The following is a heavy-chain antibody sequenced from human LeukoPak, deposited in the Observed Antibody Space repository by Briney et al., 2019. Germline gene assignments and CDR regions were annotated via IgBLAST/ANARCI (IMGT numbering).Heavy chain of an antibody. Sequence: SVKVSCKASGGTFSSYAISWARQAPGQGLEWMGGIIPIFGTANYAQKFQGRVTITTNESTSTAYMELSSLRSEDTAVYYCARDRSPVPAAVQSWFDPWGQGTLVTVSS. CDR2: IIPIFGTA. CDR1: GGTFSSYA. CDR3: ARDRSPVPAAVQSWFDP. J-gene: IGHJ5*02. V-gene: IGHV1-69*05. D-gene: IGHD2-2*01.